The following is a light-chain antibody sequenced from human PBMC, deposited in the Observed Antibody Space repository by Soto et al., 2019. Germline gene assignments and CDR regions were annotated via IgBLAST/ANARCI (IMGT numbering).Light chain of an antibody. CDR3: GAWDSSLSVVL. Sequence: QSVLTQPPSMSAAPGQTVTISCSGSTSNIENNYVSWYQHLPGTAPKLLIYDNDERPSGIPDRFSASKSGTSATLGITGLQIGDEADYYCGAWDSSLSVVLFGGGTKLTV. CDR1: TSNIENNY. CDR2: DND. J-gene: IGLJ2*01. V-gene: IGLV1-51*01.